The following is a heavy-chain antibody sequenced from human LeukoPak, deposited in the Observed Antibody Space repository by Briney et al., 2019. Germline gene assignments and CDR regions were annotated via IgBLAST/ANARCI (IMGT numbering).Heavy chain of an antibody. D-gene: IGHD7-27*01. V-gene: IGHV3-9*01. Sequence: GGSLRLSCAASGFTFDDYAMHWVRQAPGKGLEWVSGISWNSGSIGYADFVKGRFTISRDNARNSLYLQMNSLEVDDTAVYFCSGDPGDYWGQGTLVSVSS. J-gene: IGHJ4*02. CDR1: GFTFDDYA. CDR2: ISWNSGSI. CDR3: SGDPGDY.